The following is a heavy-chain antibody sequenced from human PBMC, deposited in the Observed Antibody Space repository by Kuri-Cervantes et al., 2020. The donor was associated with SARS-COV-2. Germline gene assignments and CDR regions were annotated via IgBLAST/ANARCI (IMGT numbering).Heavy chain of an antibody. Sequence: SETLSLTCAVSGGSTSSSNWWSWVRQPPGKGLEWIGEIYHSGSTNYNPSLKSRVTISVDKSKNQFSLKLSSVTAADTAVYYCARGTRYYDFWSGYLNWGQGTLVTVSS. CDR2: IYHSGST. CDR1: GGSTSSSNW. J-gene: IGHJ4*02. D-gene: IGHD3-3*01. CDR3: ARGTRYYDFWSGYLN. V-gene: IGHV4-4*02.